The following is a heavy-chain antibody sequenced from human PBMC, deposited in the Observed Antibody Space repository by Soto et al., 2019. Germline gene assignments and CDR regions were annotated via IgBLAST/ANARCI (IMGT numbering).Heavy chain of an antibody. J-gene: IGHJ4*02. V-gene: IGHV3-66*01. Sequence: EVQLVESGGGLVQPGGSLRLSCAASGFTVSDNYMSWVRQPPGKGLEWVSVVYNGDTKYYADSVKGRFTISRDNSKNTLYLQMNSLRVEDPAVYYCASYGDSPYWGQGTLVTVSS. D-gene: IGHD4-17*01. CDR3: ASYGDSPY. CDR2: VYNGDTK. CDR1: GFTVSDNY.